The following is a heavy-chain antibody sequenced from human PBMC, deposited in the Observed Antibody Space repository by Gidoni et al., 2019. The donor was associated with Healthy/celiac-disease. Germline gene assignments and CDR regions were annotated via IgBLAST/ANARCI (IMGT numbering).Heavy chain of an antibody. CDR3: ARVPAGSSSWHGHFDY. J-gene: IGHJ4*02. V-gene: IGHV3-21*01. Sequence: EVQLVESGGGLVKPGGSLRLSCAASGFTFSSYSMNWVRQAPGKGLEWVSSISSSSSYIYYADSVKGRFTISRDNAKNSLYLQMNSLRAEDTAVYYCARVPAGSSSWHGHFDYWGQGTLVTVSS. CDR2: ISSSSSYI. D-gene: IGHD6-13*01. CDR1: GFTFSSYS.